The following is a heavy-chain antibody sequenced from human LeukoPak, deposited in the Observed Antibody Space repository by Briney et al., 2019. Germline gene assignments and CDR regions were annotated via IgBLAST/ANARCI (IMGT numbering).Heavy chain of an antibody. CDR1: GFTFSSYW. J-gene: IGHJ4*02. CDR3: ARDLELSTGPYYFDY. CDR2: IKQDGSEK. D-gene: IGHD1-26*01. Sequence: GGSLRLSCAASGFTFSSYWMSWVRQAPGKGLEWVANIKQDGSEKYYVDSVKGRFTISRDNAKNSLYLQMNSLRAEDTAVYYCARDLELSTGPYYFDYWGQGTLVTVSS. V-gene: IGHV3-7*01.